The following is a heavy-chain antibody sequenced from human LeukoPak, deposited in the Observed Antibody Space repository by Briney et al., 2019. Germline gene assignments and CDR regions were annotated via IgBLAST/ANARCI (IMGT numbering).Heavy chain of an antibody. Sequence: GGSLRLSCAASGFTFSSYSMNWVRQAPGKGLEWASSISSSSSYIYYADSVKGRFTISRDNAKNSLYLQMNSLRAEDTAVYYCARVRSSGWYEGLPDYWGQGTLVTVSS. V-gene: IGHV3-21*01. J-gene: IGHJ4*02. D-gene: IGHD6-19*01. CDR1: GFTFSSYS. CDR2: ISSSSSYI. CDR3: ARVRSSGWYEGLPDY.